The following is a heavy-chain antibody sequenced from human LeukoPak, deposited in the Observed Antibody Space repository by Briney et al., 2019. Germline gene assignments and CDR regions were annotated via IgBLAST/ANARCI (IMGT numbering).Heavy chain of an antibody. CDR3: ARHKGIAAAGWGNYYYYMDV. CDR1: GGSISSSSYY. Sequence: SETLSLTCTVSGGSISSSSYYWGWIRQPPGKGLEWIGSIYYSGSTYYNPSLKSRVTISVDTSKNQFSLKLSSVTAADTAVYYCARHKGIAAAGWGNYYYYMDVWGKGTTVTISS. CDR2: IYYSGST. V-gene: IGHV4-39*01. D-gene: IGHD6-13*01. J-gene: IGHJ6*03.